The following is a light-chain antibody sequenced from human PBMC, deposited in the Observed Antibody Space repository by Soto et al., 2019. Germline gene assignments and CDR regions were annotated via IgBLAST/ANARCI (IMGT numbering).Light chain of an antibody. CDR2: WNN. CDR1: SSNIGSNF. Sequence: QSVLTQPPSASGTPGQRVTISCSGSSSNIGSNFVYWYQQLPGTAPKLLIYWNNLRPSGVPDRFSGSKSGTSASLAIRGLRSEDEADYYCAAWDDSLSGDVFGTGTKLTVL. CDR3: AAWDDSLSGDV. V-gene: IGLV1-47*01. J-gene: IGLJ1*01.